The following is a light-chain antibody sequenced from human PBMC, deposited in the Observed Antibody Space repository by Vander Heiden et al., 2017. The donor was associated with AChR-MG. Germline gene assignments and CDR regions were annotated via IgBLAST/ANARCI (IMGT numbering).Light chain of an antibody. J-gene: IGLJ3*02. V-gene: IGLV2-14*03. CDR2: DVT. CDR3: SSYTSSYTWV. CDR1: SSDVSGYNY. Sequence: QSALTQPASVSGSPGQSLTISSTGTSSDVSGYNYVSWYQQYPGEAPNLMIYDVTKRPSGVSNRFSGSKSGNTASLTISGLQAEDEADYCCSSYTSSYTWVFGGGTKLTVL.